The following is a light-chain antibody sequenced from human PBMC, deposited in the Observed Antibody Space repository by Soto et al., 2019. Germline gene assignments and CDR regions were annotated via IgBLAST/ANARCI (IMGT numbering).Light chain of an antibody. CDR1: TNAVGRYSS. V-gene: IGLV2-14*01. CDR3: ASYTTDTTRL. J-gene: IGLJ1*01. CDR2: EVR. Sequence: QSVLTQPASVSGTPGQSITITCTGSTNAVGRYSSVSWYQQYPGKTPKLIIYEVRLRPSGISDRFSGSKSGITASLTISGLQPEDEADYYCASYTTDTTRLFGTGTKVTVL.